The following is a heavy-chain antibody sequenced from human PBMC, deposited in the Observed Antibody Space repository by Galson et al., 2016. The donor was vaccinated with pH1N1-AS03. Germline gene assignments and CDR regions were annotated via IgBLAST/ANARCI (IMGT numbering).Heavy chain of an antibody. CDR1: GFTIDDYA. D-gene: IGHD3-3*01. CDR2: ISADGSST. CDR3: TRDFASTISGVPYYFYGVGV. J-gene: IGHJ6*02. V-gene: IGHV3-43*02. Sequence: SLRLSCAASGFTIDDYAMHWVRRAPGRGLEWVSLISADGSSTFYADSVRGRFTISRDTSEKSVYLQMNSLRTDDTALYSCTRDFASTISGVPYYFYGVGVWGQGTTVTVSS.